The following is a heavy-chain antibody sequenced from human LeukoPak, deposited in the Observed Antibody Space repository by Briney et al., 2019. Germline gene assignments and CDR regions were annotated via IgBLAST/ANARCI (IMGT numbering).Heavy chain of an antibody. CDR2: IYYSGST. V-gene: IGHV4-59*01. CDR3: ARQGYSYGYSYYFDY. J-gene: IGHJ4*02. CDR1: GGSISSYY. Sequence: SETLSLTCTVSGGSISSYYWSWIRQPPRRGLERIGYIYYSGSTNYNPSLKSRVTISVDTSKNQFSLKLSSVTAADTAVYYCARQGYSYGYSYYFDYWGQGTLVTVSS. D-gene: IGHD5-18*01.